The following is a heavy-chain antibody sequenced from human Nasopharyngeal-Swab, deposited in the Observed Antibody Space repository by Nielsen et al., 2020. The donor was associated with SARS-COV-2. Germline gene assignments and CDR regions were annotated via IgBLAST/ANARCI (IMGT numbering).Heavy chain of an antibody. D-gene: IGHD4-17*01. J-gene: IGHJ6*02. CDR2: IYSGGST. CDR3: ARFPRVTTTEDYYYYGMDV. CDR1: GFTVSSNY. V-gene: IGHV3-53*01. Sequence: GGSLRLSCAASGFTVSSNYMSWVRQAPGKGLEWVSVIYSGGSTYYADSVKGRFTISRDNSKNTLYLQMNSLRDEDTALYYCARFPRVTTTEDYYYYGMDVWGQGTTVTVSS.